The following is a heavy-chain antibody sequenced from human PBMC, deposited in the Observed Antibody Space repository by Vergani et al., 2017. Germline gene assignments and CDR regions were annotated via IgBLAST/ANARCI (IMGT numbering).Heavy chain of an antibody. Sequence: EVQLLESGGGLVPPGRSLRLSCAASGFSFGHYAMTWVRQAPGKGLGWVRFVRDKAYGGTTEYAASVKGRVTISRDDSKGLAYLELSGLKTEDTAVYYCSRGRRDTIGYTDYWGQGILVTVSS. V-gene: IGHV3-49*04. J-gene: IGHJ4*02. CDR3: SRGRRDTIGYTDY. CDR1: GFSFGHYA. D-gene: IGHD5-18*01. CDR2: VRDKAYGGTT.